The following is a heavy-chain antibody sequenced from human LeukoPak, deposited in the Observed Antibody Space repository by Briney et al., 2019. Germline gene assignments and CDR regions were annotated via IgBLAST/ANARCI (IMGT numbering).Heavy chain of an antibody. D-gene: IGHD3-9*01. Sequence: GASVKVSCKASGGTFSSYAISWVRQAPGQGLEWMGRIIPTLGIANYAQKFQGRVTITADKPTSTAYMELSSLRSEDTAVYYCARVVDDMYYDILTGANNWFDPWGQGTLVTVSS. J-gene: IGHJ5*02. CDR2: IIPTLGIA. CDR3: ARVVDDMYYDILTGANNWFDP. CDR1: GGTFSSYA. V-gene: IGHV1-69*04.